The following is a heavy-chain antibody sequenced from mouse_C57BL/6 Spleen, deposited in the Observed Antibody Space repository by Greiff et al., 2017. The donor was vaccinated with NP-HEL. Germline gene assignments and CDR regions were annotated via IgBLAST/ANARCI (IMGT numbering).Heavy chain of an antibody. CDR2: IDPENGDT. J-gene: IGHJ3*01. V-gene: IGHV14-4*01. Sequence: EVQLVESGAELVRPGASVKLSCTASGFNIKDDYMHWVKQRPEQGLEWIGWIDPENGDTEYASKFQGKATITADTSSNTAYLQLSSLTSEDTAVYYCTSWSWFAYWGQGTLVTVSA. CDR3: TSWSWFAY. CDR1: GFNIKDDY.